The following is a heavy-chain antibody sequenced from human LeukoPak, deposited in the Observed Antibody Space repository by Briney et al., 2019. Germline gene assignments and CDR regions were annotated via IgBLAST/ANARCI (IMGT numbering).Heavy chain of an antibody. D-gene: IGHD3-10*02. CDR3: AKVNGYQFVRLPFDY. CDR1: GFTFSTYA. J-gene: IGHJ4*02. Sequence: GGSLRLSCAASGFTFSTYAMNWVRQAPGKGLEWVASISGGDGNTFYGDSVKGRFTISRDNSKNTLYLQMNSLRAEDTAVYFCAKVNGYQFVRLPFDYWGQGTLVTVSS. V-gene: IGHV3-23*01. CDR2: ISGGDGNT.